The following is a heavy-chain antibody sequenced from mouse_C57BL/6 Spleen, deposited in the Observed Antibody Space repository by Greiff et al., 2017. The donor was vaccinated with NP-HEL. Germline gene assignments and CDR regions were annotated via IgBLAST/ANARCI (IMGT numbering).Heavy chain of an antibody. D-gene: IGHD1-1*01. CDR2: IYPGDGDT. CDR3: ARREFISTGVSRDYYAMDY. J-gene: IGHJ4*01. V-gene: IGHV1-82*01. CDR1: GYAFSSSW. Sequence: VQLQQSGPELVKPGASVKISCKASGYAFSSSWMNWVKQRPGKGLEWIGRIYPGDGDTNYNGKFKGKATLTADNSSSTAYMQLSSLTSEDSAVYFCARREFISTGVSRDYYAMDYWGQGTSVTVSA.